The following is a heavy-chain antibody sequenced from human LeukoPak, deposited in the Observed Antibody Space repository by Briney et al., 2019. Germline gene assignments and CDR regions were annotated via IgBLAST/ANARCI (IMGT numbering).Heavy chain of an antibody. D-gene: IGHD5-12*01. Sequence: SVKVSCKASGGTFSSYAISWVRQAPGQGLEWMGRIIPILGIANYAQKFQGRVTITADKSTSTAYTELSSLRSEDTAVYYCAIPRGYSGYDSGMFDYWGQGTLVTVSS. J-gene: IGHJ4*02. CDR3: AIPRGYSGYDSGMFDY. CDR1: GGTFSSYA. CDR2: IIPILGIA. V-gene: IGHV1-69*04.